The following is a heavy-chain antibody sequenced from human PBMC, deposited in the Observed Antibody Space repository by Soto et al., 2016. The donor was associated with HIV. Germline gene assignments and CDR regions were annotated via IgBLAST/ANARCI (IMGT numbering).Heavy chain of an antibody. D-gene: IGHD1-26*01. Sequence: EVQLVESGGGLVQPGGSLRLSCAASGFTFSSYWMSWVRQAPGKGLEWVANIKQDGSEKYYVDSVKGRFTISRDNAKNSLYLQMNSLRAEDTAVYYCARWASGIIGTYFDYWGQGTLVTVSS. CDR2: IKQDGSEK. V-gene: IGHV3-7*01. CDR1: GFTFSSYW. J-gene: IGHJ4*02. CDR3: ARWASGIIGTYFDY.